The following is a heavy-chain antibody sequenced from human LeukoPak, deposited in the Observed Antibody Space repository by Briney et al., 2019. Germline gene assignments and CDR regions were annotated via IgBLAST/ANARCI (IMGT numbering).Heavy chain of an antibody. J-gene: IGHJ4*02. CDR3: ARDRFVYYGSGSYPYFDY. Sequence: SETLSLTCAVSGGSISSSNWWSWVRQPPGKGLEWIGEINHSGSTNYNPSLKSRVTISVDTSKNQFSLKLSSVTAADTAVYYCARDRFVYYGSGSYPYFDYWGQGTLVTVSS. CDR1: GGSISSSNW. CDR2: INHSGST. D-gene: IGHD3-10*01. V-gene: IGHV4-4*02.